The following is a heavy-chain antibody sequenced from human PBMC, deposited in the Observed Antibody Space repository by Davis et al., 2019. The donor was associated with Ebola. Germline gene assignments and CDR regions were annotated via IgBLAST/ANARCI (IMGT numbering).Heavy chain of an antibody. CDR1: GYSFTNYW. CDR2: IYPGDSDT. CDR3: ARSDYRNYYYYYGMDV. Sequence: GESLKISCKGSGYSFTNYWIARVRQMPGKGLEWMGIIYPGDSDTRYSPSFQGQVTISADKSISTAYLQWSSLKASDTAMYYCARSDYRNYYYYYGMDVWGQGTTVTVSS. V-gene: IGHV5-51*01. D-gene: IGHD4-11*01. J-gene: IGHJ6*02.